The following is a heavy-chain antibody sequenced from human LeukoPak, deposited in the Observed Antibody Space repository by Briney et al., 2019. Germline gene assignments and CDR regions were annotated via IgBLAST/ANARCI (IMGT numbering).Heavy chain of an antibody. CDR3: ARGPFGNCGGGPCHFRDIDNWYDP. V-gene: IGHV1-8*03. CDR1: GGTFGSYA. D-gene: IGHD2-21*01. CDR2: MNPKSGDA. Sequence: GASVTVSCKASGGTFGSYAISWVRQAPGQGLEWMGWMNPKSGDAGYADKFQGRVAITRDTSINTAYLELSALTSDDTAVYYCARGPFGNCGGGPCHFRDIDNWYDPWGQGTLVTVSS. J-gene: IGHJ5*02.